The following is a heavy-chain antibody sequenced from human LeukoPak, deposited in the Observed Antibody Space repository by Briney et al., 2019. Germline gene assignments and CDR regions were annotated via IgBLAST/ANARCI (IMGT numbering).Heavy chain of an antibody. D-gene: IGHD6-19*01. CDR2: ISAYNGNT. Sequence: ASVKVSCKASGYTFTGYGISWVRQAPGQGLEWMGWISAYNGNTNYAQKLQGRVTMTTDTSTSTAYMELRSLRSDDTAVYYCARASSGWYGLDRVDYWGQGTLVTVSS. CDR3: ARASSGWYGLDRVDY. V-gene: IGHV1-18*01. J-gene: IGHJ4*02. CDR1: GYTFTGYG.